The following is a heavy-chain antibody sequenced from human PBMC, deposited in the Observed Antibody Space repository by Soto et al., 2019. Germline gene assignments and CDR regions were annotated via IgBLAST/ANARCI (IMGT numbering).Heavy chain of an antibody. CDR3: ARGYGSWYGYYYYGMDV. J-gene: IGHJ6*02. V-gene: IGHV1-8*01. CDR1: GYTFTSYD. CDR2: MNPNSGNT. Sequence: QVQLVQSGAEVKKPGASVKVSCKASGYTFTSYDINWVRQATGQGLEWMGWMNPNSGNTGYAQKFQGRVTMTSNTSISTAYRELSSLRSEDTAVYYGARGYGSWYGYYYYGMDVWGQRTTVTVSS. D-gene: IGHD6-13*01.